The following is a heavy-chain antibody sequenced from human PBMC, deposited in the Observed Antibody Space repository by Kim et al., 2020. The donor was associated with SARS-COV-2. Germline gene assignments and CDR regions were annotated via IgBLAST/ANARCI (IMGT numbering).Heavy chain of an antibody. CDR3: ARHPRDWDTMIVVVTYVDY. D-gene: IGHD3-22*01. CDR1: GGSISSSSYY. J-gene: IGHJ4*02. CDR2: IYYSGST. Sequence: SETLSLTCTVSGGSISSSSYYWGWIRQPPGKGLEWIGSIYYSGSTYYNPSLKSRVTISVDTSKNQFSLKLSSVTAADTAVYYCARHPRDWDTMIVVVTYVDYWGQGTLVTVSS. V-gene: IGHV4-39*01.